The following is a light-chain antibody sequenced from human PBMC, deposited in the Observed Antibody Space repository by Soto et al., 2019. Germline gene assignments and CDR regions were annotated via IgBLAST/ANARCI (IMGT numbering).Light chain of an antibody. CDR3: QQYNDNWPT. Sequence: DIVLTQSPGTLSLSPGERATLSCRASQSVRSNLAWYQHKPGQSPRLLIYGASNRATGFPARFSGSGSGTEFTLTISSLQSEDFAVYYCQQYNDNWPTFGQGTKVDIK. CDR1: QSVRSN. J-gene: IGKJ1*01. V-gene: IGKV3-15*01. CDR2: GAS.